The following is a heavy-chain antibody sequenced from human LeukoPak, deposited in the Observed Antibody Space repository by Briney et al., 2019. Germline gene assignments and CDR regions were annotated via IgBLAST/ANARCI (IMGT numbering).Heavy chain of an antibody. D-gene: IGHD6-13*01. J-gene: IGHJ4*02. CDR2: ISGRGGST. CDR1: GFTFSTYT. CDR3: AKGDRNSAAAGTGFDY. V-gene: IGHV3-23*01. Sequence: GGSLRLSCAASGFTFSTYTMTWVRQAPGKGLEWVSVISGRGGSTYYADSVKGRFTISRDDSKNTLYVQMNSLRGEDTALYFCAKGDRNSAAAGTGFDYWGQGTRVTVSS.